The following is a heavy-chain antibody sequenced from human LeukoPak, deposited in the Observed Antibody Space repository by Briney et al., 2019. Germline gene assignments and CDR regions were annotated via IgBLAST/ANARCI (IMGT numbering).Heavy chain of an antibody. CDR1: GFTFSAHH. V-gene: IGHV3-30*04. CDR2: VPDDGSSP. CDR3: ARGHSSGWRISTRPLDY. D-gene: IGHD6-19*01. Sequence: PGGSLRLSCVVSGFTFSAHHMHWVRQAPGKGLAWVAVVPDDGSSPSYAASVRGRFTISRDNARNSLYLQMNSLRAEDTAVYYCARGHSSGWRISTRPLDYWGQGTLVTVSS. J-gene: IGHJ4*02.